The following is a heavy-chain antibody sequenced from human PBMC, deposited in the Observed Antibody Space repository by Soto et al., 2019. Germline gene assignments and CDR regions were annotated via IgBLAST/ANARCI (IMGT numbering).Heavy chain of an antibody. CDR1: GFTFSSYG. V-gene: IGHV3-30*18. D-gene: IGHD3-3*01. J-gene: IGHJ6*02. CDR2: ISYDGSNK. Sequence: QAGGSLRLSCAASGFTFSSYGMHWVRQAPGKGLEWVAVISYDGSNKYYADSVKGRFTISRDNSKNTLYLQMNSLRAEDTAVYYCAKGLRFLKWLLSPNSMDVWGQGTTVTVSS. CDR3: AKGLRFLKWLLSPNSMDV.